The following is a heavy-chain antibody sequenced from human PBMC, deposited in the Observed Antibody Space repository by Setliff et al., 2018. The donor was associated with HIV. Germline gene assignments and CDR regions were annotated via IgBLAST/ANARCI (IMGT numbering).Heavy chain of an antibody. CDR3: ARGPPPDSDY. CDR2: IYTSGST. Sequence: SETLSLTCTVSGGSITNYYWSWVRQPAGKGLEWIGRIYTSGSTGYYPSLKSRVTMSVDTSKNQFSLKLTSMTAADTAVYYCARGPPPDSDYWGPGILVTVSS. V-gene: IGHV4-4*07. J-gene: IGHJ4*02. CDR1: GGSITNYY.